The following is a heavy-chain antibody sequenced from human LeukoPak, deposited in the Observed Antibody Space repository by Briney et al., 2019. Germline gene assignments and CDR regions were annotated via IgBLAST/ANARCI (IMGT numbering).Heavy chain of an antibody. Sequence: PSETLSLTCTVSGGSISSSSYYWGWIRQPPGKGLEWIGSIYYSGSTYYNPSLKSRVTISVDTSKNQFSLKLSSVTAADTAVYYCARELQKYNWNDDATQSNFDYWGQGTPVTVSS. CDR2: IYYSGST. CDR3: ARELQKYNWNDDATQSNFDY. CDR1: GGSISSSSYY. D-gene: IGHD1-20*01. V-gene: IGHV4-39*02. J-gene: IGHJ4*02.